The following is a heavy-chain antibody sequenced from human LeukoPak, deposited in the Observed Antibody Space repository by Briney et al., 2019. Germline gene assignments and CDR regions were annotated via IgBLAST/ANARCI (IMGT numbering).Heavy chain of an antibody. CDR3: AKDADTATIIYWYFDL. J-gene: IGHJ2*01. Sequence: GGSLRLSCAASGFSFRAYGMHWVRQAPGKGLEWVAVISDDGSNEYYSDSVKGRFTISRDNSRNSLYLQMNSLRAEDTAVYYCAKDADTATIIYWYFDLWGRGTLVTVSS. D-gene: IGHD5-18*01. CDR1: GFSFRAYG. CDR2: ISDDGSNE. V-gene: IGHV3-30*18.